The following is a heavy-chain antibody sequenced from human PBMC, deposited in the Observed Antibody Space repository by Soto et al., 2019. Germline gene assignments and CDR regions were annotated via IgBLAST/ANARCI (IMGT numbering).Heavy chain of an antibody. V-gene: IGHV4-59*12. Sequence: QVQLQESGPGLVKPSETLSLTCTVSGDSIHHYYWNWVRQAPGKGLEWIGYAPYTGSTNYNPSLKRRVTIATDTSKNQFSPRLTSVTAADTALYYGASRRCLGGSSYGGNWLDPWGQGILVTVSS. J-gene: IGHJ5*02. CDR1: GDSIHHYY. CDR2: APYTGST. D-gene: IGHD1-26*01. CDR3: ASRRCLGGSSYGGNWLDP.